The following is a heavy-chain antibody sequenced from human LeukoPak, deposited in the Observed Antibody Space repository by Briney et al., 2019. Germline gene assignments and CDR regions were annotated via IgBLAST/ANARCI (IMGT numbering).Heavy chain of an antibody. V-gene: IGHV1-2*02. CDR1: GYTFTGYY. D-gene: IGHD2-2*01. Sequence: ASVKVSCKASGYTFTGYYMHWVRQAPGQGLEWMGWINPNSGGTNYAQKFQGRVTMTRDTSISTAYMELSRLRSDDTAVYYCARAVGRYCSSTSCRYFYYYYYMDVWGKGTTVTVSS. CDR3: ARAVGRYCSSTSCRYFYYYYYMDV. CDR2: INPNSGGT. J-gene: IGHJ6*03.